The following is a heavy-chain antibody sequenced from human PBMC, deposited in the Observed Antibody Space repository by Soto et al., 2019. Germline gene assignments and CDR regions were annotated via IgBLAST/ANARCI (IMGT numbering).Heavy chain of an antibody. Sequence: QVQLQESGPGLVKPSDTLSLTCAVSGYSISSSNWWGWIRQPPGKGLEWIGYIYYSGTTYYNPSLTSRDTMSVDTSKNQFSLKLTSVTAVDTAVYYCARREIQGPIDYWGQGTLVTVSS. CDR3: ARREIQGPIDY. V-gene: IGHV4-28*01. CDR1: GYSISSSNW. J-gene: IGHJ4*02. D-gene: IGHD1-26*01. CDR2: IYYSGTT.